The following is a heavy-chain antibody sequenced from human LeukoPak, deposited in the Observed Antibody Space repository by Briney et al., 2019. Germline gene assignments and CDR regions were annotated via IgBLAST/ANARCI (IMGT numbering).Heavy chain of an antibody. CDR1: GFTFSSYA. Sequence: GGSLRLSCAASGFTFSSYAMSWVRQAPGKGLEWVSAISGSGGSTYYADSVKGRFTISGDNSKNTLYLQMNSLRAEDTAVYYCAMTYGAAEEFDYWGQGTLVTVSS. J-gene: IGHJ4*02. CDR3: AMTYGAAEEFDY. V-gene: IGHV3-23*01. CDR2: ISGSGGST. D-gene: IGHD3-10*01.